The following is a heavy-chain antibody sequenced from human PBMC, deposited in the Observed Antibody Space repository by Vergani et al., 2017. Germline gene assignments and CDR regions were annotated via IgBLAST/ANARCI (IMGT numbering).Heavy chain of an antibody. J-gene: IGHJ6*02. CDR2: ISGSGGST. Sequence: EVQLLESGGDLVQPGGSLRLSCAASGFTFNHYAMNWVRQAPGKGLEWVSGISGSGGSTYYAGSVKGRFTIPRDSSKNTLYLQMNSLSAGDTAVYYCAKANPRNSGYDYLSYYHAMDVWGQGTTVTVSS. V-gene: IGHV3-23*01. CDR3: AKANPRNSGYDYLSYYHAMDV. D-gene: IGHD5-12*01. CDR1: GFTFNHYA.